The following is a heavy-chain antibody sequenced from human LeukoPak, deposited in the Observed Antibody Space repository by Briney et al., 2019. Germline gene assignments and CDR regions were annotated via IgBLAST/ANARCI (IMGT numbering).Heavy chain of an antibody. CDR1: GGSFSGYY. V-gene: IGHV4-34*01. D-gene: IGHD3-10*01. CDR3: ARGMVRGNAFDY. Sequence: SETLSLTCAVYGGSFSGYYWSWIRQPPGKGLEWIGEINHSGSTNYNPSLKSRVTISVDTSKNQVSLKLSSVTAADTAVYYCARGMVRGNAFDYWGQGTLVTVSS. J-gene: IGHJ4*02. CDR2: INHSGST.